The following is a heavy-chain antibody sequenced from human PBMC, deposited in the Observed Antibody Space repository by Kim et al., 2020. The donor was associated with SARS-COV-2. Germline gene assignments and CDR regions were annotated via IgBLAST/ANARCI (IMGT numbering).Heavy chain of an antibody. CDR2: IKEDGTEK. V-gene: IGHV3-7*01. J-gene: IGHJ4*02. Sequence: GGSLRLSCVVSGFSFTTNWMSWVRQAPGKGLEWVAKIKEDGTEKYYGYSVEGRFTISRDNAKNSLYLQMNSLSAEDTAVYYCARDRRYCLDYWGQGTLVTVSS. D-gene: IGHD2-8*02. CDR1: GFSFTTNW. CDR3: ARDRRYCLDY.